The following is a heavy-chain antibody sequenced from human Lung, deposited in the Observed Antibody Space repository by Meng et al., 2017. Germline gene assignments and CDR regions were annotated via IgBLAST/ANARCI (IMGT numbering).Heavy chain of an antibody. CDR2: IYHSGGT. V-gene: IGHV4-4*02. CDR3: ARGLGEAVVPRTMFDY. J-gene: IGHJ4*02. CDR1: GGSISSSNW. Sequence: QGQLPESGPGLVKPSGTLSLTYGVSGGSISSSNWWSWVRQPPGKGLEWIGEIYHSGGTKYNPSLKSRVTISVDKSKNQFSLKLSSVTAADTAVYYCARGLGEAVVPRTMFDYWGQGTLVTVSS. D-gene: IGHD2-2*01.